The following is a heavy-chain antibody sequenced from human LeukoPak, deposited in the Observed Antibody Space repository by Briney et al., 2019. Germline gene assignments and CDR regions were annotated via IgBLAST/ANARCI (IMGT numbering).Heavy chain of an antibody. CDR1: GSRFTSYW. CDR3: ARHDIVVVVAAADY. J-gene: IGHJ4*02. D-gene: IGHD2-15*01. V-gene: IGHV5-10-1*01. CDR2: IDPSDSYT. Sequence: GESLKISCKGSGSRFTSYWISWVRQLPGKGLEWMGRIDPSDSYTNYSPSFQGHVTISADKSISTAYLQWSSLKASDTAMYYCARHDIVVVVAAADYWGQGTLVTVSS.